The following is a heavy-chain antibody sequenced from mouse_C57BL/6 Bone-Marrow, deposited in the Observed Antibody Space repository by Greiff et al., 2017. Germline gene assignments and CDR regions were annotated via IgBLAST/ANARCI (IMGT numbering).Heavy chain of an antibody. V-gene: IGHV6-3*01. D-gene: IGHD4-1*01. CDR3: QDWAWFAY. CDR2: IRLKSDNYAT. CDR1: GFTFSNYW. Sequence: EVKLVESGGGLVQPGGSMKLSCVASGFTFSNYWMNWVRPSPEKGLEWVAQIRLKSDNYATHYAESVKGRFTISRDDSKSSVYLQMNNLRAEDTGIYYCQDWAWFAYWGQGTLVTVSA. J-gene: IGHJ3*01.